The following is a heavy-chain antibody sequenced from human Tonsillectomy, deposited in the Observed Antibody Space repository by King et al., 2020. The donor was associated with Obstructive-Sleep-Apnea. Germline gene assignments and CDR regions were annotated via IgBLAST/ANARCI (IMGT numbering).Heavy chain of an antibody. CDR1: ESIFSTFD. D-gene: IGHD3-22*01. V-gene: IGHV3-21*01. CDR2: ISSTGKYI. Sequence: VQLVESGGGLVKPGGSLRLSCAASESIFSTFDMNWVRQAPGKGLEWVSSISSTGKYIKYGDLVKGRFTISRDNANHSLYLQLKSLRADDTAVYYCTGGYSSGYFFWGQGTLVTVSS. CDR3: TGGYSSGYFF. J-gene: IGHJ4*02.